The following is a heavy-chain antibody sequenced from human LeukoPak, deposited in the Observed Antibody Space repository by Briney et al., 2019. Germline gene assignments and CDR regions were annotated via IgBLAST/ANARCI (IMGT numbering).Heavy chain of an antibody. D-gene: IGHD3-10*01. CDR3: ARDRYYGSGSYVGDY. V-gene: IGHV1-2*02. J-gene: IGHJ4*02. Sequence: ASVKVSCKASGSTFTGHYMHWVRQAPGQGLKWMGWINPNSGGTSYAQRFQGRVTMTRDTSISTAYMELSRVSSDDTAVYYCARDRYYGSGSYVGDYWGQGTLVTVSS. CDR1: GSTFTGHY. CDR2: INPNSGGT.